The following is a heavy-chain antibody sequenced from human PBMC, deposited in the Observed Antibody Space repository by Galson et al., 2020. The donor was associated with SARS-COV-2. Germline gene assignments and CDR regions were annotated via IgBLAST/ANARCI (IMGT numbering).Heavy chain of an antibody. D-gene: IGHD3-10*01. V-gene: IGHV3-74*01. CDR2: IHRDGSTT. CDR3: ARESAVQGGYCMDV. CDR1: GFTFSTYW. Sequence: ALHGEYLKISCAASGFTFSTYWMHWVRQAPGKGLVWVSRIHRDGSTTTYADSVQGRFTISRDNAKNTLYLQMSSLRAEDAAVYYCARESAVQGGYCMDVWGKGTTVTVSS. J-gene: IGHJ6*03.